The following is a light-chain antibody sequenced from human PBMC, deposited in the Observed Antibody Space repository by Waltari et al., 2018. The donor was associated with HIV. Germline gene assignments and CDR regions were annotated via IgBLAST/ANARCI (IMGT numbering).Light chain of an antibody. CDR2: DVS. CDR3: SSYTSSSTLV. Sequence: QSALTQPASVSGSPGQSITISCTGTSSDVGGSNYVSWYQQHPGKAPKLMIYDVSNRPAGVSKRFAGSKSGNTASLTISGLQAEDEAHYYCSSYTSSSTLVFGTGTKVTVL. CDR1: SSDVGGSNY. V-gene: IGLV2-14*01. J-gene: IGLJ1*01.